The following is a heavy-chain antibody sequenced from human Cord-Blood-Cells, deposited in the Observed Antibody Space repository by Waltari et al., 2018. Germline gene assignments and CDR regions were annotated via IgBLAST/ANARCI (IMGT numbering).Heavy chain of an antibody. J-gene: IGHJ4*02. CDR3: TRSGSYDY. V-gene: IGHV3-73*02. CDR1: GFTFSASA. D-gene: IGHD1-26*01. Sequence: EVQLVESGGGLVQPGGSLKLSCAASGFTFSASAMHWVRQASGKGLEWVGRIRSKANSYATAYAASVKGRFTISRDDSKNTAYLQMNSLKTEDTAVYYCTRSGSYDYWGQGTLVTVSS. CDR2: IRSKANSYAT.